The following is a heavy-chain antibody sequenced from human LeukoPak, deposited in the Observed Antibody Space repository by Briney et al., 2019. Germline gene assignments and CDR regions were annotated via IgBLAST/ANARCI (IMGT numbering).Heavy chain of an antibody. CDR2: ISSSGSTI. CDR3: ARGGTLEYFQH. V-gene: IGHV3-48*03. Sequence: GGSVRLSCAASGFTFSSYEMNWVRQAPGKGLEWVSYISSSGSTIYYADSVKGRFTISRDNAKNSLYLQMNSLRAEGTAVYYCARGGTLEYFQHWGQGTLVTVSS. J-gene: IGHJ1*01. CDR1: GFTFSSYE.